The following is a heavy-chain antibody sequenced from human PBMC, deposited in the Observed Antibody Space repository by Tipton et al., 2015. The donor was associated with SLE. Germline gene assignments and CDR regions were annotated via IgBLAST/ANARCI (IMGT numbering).Heavy chain of an antibody. V-gene: IGHV4-38-2*02. J-gene: IGHJ6*02. CDR3: ARGGVPRARRGPRRMDV. CDR2: IYPSGDT. Sequence: TLSLTCTVSGSSISNGFHWGWIRQPPGKGLEWIGSIYPSGDTYYNPSLKSRVTISLDTSRNRFSLELSSVTAADMAVYYCARGGVPRARRGPRRMDVWGQGTTVTVSS. D-gene: IGHD3-10*01. CDR1: GSSISNGFH.